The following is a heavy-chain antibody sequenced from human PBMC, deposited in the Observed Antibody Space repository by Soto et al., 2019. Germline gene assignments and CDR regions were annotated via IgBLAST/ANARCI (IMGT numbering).Heavy chain of an antibody. CDR1: GGSISSGGYY. CDR2: IYYSGST. CDR3: ARELTTASYFDY. Sequence: SETLSLTCTVSGGSISSGGYYWSWIRQHPGKGLEWIGYIYYSGSTYYNPSLESRVTISVDTSKNQFSLKLSSVTAADTAVYYCARELTTASYFDYWRQGTLVSVTS. J-gene: IGHJ4*02. D-gene: IGHD4-4*01. V-gene: IGHV4-31*03.